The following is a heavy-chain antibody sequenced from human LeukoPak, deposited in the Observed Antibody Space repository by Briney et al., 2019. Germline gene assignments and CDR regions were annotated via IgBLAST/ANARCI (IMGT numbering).Heavy chain of an antibody. D-gene: IGHD3-22*01. CDR1: GFTFSDYY. V-gene: IGHV3-11*04. Sequence: GGSLRLSCAASGFTFSDYYMSWIRQAPGKGLEWVSYISSSGSTINYADCVKGRFTISRDNAKNSLYLQTNSLRAEDTAVYYCARPPGRSSGYQWYFDLWGRGTLVTVSS. J-gene: IGHJ2*01. CDR2: ISSSGSTI. CDR3: ARPPGRSSGYQWYFDL.